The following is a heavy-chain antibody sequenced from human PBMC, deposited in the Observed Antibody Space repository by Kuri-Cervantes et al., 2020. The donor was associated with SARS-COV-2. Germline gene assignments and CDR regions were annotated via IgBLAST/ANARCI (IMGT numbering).Heavy chain of an antibody. CDR3: AKIFGVVIGYFDY. CDR2: ISWNSGSI. CDR1: GFTFDDYA. J-gene: IGHJ4*02. D-gene: IGHD3-3*01. V-gene: IGHV3-9*01. Sequence: SLKISCAASGFTFDDYAMHWVRQAPGKGLEWVSGISWNSGSIGYADSVKGRFTISRDNAKNSLYLQMNSLRAEDTAVYYCAKIFGVVIGYFDYWGQGTLVTVSS.